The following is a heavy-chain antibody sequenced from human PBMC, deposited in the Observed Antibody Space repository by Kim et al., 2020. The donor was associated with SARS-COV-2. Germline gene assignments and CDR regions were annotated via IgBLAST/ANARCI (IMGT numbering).Heavy chain of an antibody. D-gene: IGHD5-18*01. J-gene: IGHJ3*02. V-gene: IGHV4-34*01. Sequence: SETLSLTCAVYGGSFSGYYWSWIRQPPGKGMEWIGEINHSGSTNYNPSLKSRVTISVDTSKNQFSLKLSSVTAADTAVYYCARGPYSYGPVAFDIWGQGTMVTVSS. CDR2: INHSGST. CDR1: GGSFSGYY. CDR3: ARGPYSYGPVAFDI.